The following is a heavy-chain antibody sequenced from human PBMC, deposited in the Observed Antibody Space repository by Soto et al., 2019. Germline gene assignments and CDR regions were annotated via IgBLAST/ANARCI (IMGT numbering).Heavy chain of an antibody. J-gene: IGHJ3*01. V-gene: IGHV4-31*03. CDR1: GVSITSGAYY. CDR2: IYYNGNT. Sequence: TLSLTCTLSGVSITSGAYYWTWVREHPGKGLEWIGYIYYNGNTYFSPSLKSRLTISIDTSKNQFSLKLSSVTAADTAMYYCARARLRAVYAFDFWGQGTMVTVSS. D-gene: IGHD4-17*01. CDR3: ARARLRAVYAFDF.